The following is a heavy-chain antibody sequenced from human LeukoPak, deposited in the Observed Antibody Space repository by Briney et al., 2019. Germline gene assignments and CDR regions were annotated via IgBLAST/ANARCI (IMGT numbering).Heavy chain of an antibody. CDR2: IGTAGDT. V-gene: IGHV3-13*01. Sequence: GGSLRLSCAASGFTFSSYDMHWVRQATGKGLEWVSAIGTAGDTYYPGSMKGRFTISRENAKNSLYLQMNSLRAGDTAVYYCARGSEGGWNLDYWGQGTLVTVSS. J-gene: IGHJ4*02. CDR1: GFTFSSYD. CDR3: ARGSEGGWNLDY. D-gene: IGHD3-10*01.